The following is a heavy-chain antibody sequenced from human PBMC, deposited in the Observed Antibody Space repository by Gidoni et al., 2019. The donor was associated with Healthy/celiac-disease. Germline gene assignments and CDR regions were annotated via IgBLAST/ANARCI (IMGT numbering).Heavy chain of an antibody. J-gene: IGHJ2*01. CDR2: IKQDGSEK. Sequence: EVQLVESGGGLVQPGGSLRLSCAASGFTFSSYWMSWVRQAPGKGLEWVANIKQDGSEKYYVDSVKGRFTISRDNAKNSLYLQMNSLRAEDTAVYYCARAHDYGDFPPRFYWYFDLWGRGTLVTVSS. D-gene: IGHD4-17*01. V-gene: IGHV3-7*01. CDR1: GFTFSSYW. CDR3: ARAHDYGDFPPRFYWYFDL.